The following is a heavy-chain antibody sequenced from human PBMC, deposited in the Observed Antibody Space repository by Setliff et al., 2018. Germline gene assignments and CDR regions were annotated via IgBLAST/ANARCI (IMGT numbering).Heavy chain of an antibody. V-gene: IGHV4-38-2*02. J-gene: IGHJ6*03. CDR3: ARDNRARHYMDV. Sequence: SSETLSLTCAVSGYSISSGFSWVWIRQSPGKGLEWIGRILFSGDTYYNPSLNSRVTISADTSKNQFFLNLSSVTAADTAVYYCARDNRARHYMDVWGKGTTVTVSS. D-gene: IGHD3-10*01. CDR2: ILFSGDT. CDR1: GYSISSGFS.